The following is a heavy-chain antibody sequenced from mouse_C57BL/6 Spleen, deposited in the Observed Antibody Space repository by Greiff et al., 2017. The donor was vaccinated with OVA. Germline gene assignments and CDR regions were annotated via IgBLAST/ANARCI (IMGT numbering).Heavy chain of an antibody. CDR2: IYPGDGDT. V-gene: IGHV1-82*01. CDR1: GYAFSSSW. CDR3: ARSDYGNPCAY. J-gene: IGHJ3*01. Sequence: QVQLQQSGPELVKPGASVKISCKASGYAFSSSWMNWVKQRPGKGLEWIGRIYPGDGDTNYNGKFKGNATLTADKSYSTAYMQLSSLTSEDSAVYFCARSDYGNPCAYWGQGTLVTVSA. D-gene: IGHD1-1*01.